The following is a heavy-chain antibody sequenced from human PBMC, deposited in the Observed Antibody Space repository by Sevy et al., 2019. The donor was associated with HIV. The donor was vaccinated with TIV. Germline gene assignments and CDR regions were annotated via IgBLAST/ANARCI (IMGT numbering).Heavy chain of an antibody. D-gene: IGHD2-2*01. CDR2: IKSKTDGGTT. CDR3: TTGYPSLQHDY. J-gene: IGHJ4*02. CDR1: GFTFSNAW. Sequence: GGSLRLSCAASGFTFSNAWMSWVRQAPGKGLEWVGRIKSKTDGGTTDYAAPVKGRFTISRDDSKNTLYLQMNSPKTEDTVVYYCTTGYPSLQHDYWGQGTLVTVSS. V-gene: IGHV3-15*01.